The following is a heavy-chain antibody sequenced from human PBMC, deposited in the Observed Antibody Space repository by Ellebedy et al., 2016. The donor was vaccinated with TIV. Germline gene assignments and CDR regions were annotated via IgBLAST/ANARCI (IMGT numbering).Heavy chain of an antibody. J-gene: IGHJ4*02. CDR2: INSDGSRT. Sequence: GESLKISCAASGFTFSSYWMHWVRQAPGKGLVWVSLINSDGSRTTYADSVKGRFTISRDNAKNTRYLQMNSLKAEDTAVYYCASRGVAVQGADYWGQGTLVTVSS. CDR1: GFTFSSYW. CDR3: ASRGVAVQGADY. D-gene: IGHD3-10*01. V-gene: IGHV3-74*01.